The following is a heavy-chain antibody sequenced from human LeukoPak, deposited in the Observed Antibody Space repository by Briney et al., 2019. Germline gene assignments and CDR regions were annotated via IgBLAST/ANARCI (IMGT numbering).Heavy chain of an antibody. CDR1: GFTVSGNY. D-gene: IGHD3-3*01. CDR2: IYIAGST. Sequence: GGSLRLSCAASGFTVSGNYMSWVRQAPGKVLGWVSVIYIAGSTHYADSVKGRFTISRDNSKNTLYLQMNSLRAEDTAVYYCARDAPLIRFLEWLPHYYYYYYMDVWGKGTTVTVSS. J-gene: IGHJ6*03. CDR3: ARDAPLIRFLEWLPHYYYYYYMDV. V-gene: IGHV3-66*02.